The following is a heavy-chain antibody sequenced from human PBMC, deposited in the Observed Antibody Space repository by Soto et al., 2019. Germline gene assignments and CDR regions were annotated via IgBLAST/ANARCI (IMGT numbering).Heavy chain of an antibody. CDR2: IYYSGST. D-gene: IGHD4-17*01. V-gene: IGHV4-30-4*01. CDR3: ARVVAHDYGDYRYYFDY. Sequence: SETLSLTCPVSGGSISSGDYYWSWIRQPPGKGREWIGYIYYSGSTYYHPSLNSRVTISVATSKNQFSLQLSSVTAADTAVYYCARVVAHDYGDYRYYFDYGAQGTLVTGSS. CDR1: GGSISSGDYY. J-gene: IGHJ4*02.